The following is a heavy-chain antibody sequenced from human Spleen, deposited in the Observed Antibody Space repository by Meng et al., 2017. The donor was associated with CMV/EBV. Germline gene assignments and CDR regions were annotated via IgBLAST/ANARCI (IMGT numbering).Heavy chain of an antibody. V-gene: IGHV4-34*01. CDR1: GGSFSGYY. CDR2: INHSGST. CDR3: ARAPAIVVVPAASRRAWFDP. J-gene: IGHJ5*02. D-gene: IGHD2-2*01. Sequence: GSLRLSCAVYGGSFSGYYWSWIRQPPGKGLEWIGEINHSGSTNYNPSLKSRVTISVDTSKNQFSLKLSSVTAADTAVYYCARAPAIVVVPAASRRAWFDPWGQGTLVTVSS.